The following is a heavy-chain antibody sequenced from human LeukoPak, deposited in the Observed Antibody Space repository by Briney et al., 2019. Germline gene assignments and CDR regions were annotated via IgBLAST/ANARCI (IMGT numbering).Heavy chain of an antibody. Sequence: GGSLRLSCAASGFTFSSYAMHWVRQAPGKGLEWVAVISYDGSNKYYADSVKGRFTISRDNSKNTLYLQMNSLRAEDTAVYYCAKDPRGYGSGSYLAYWGQGTLVTVSS. CDR2: ISYDGSNK. V-gene: IGHV3-30*04. D-gene: IGHD3-10*01. CDR1: GFTFSSYA. J-gene: IGHJ4*02. CDR3: AKDPRGYGSGSYLAY.